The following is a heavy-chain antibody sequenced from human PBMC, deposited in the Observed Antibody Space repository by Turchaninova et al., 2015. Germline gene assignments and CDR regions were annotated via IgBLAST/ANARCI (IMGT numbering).Heavy chain of an antibody. D-gene: IGHD5-24*01. CDR2: LNPDGRNK. CDR3: ARDRDYYFEY. J-gene: IGHJ4*02. Sequence: EVQVVESGGGLVQPGGSLRLSCAASGFTFSTSWMTWVRQDPGKGRGWGANLNPDGRNKQNVEIGKGSLDISSDNTKNSVYLQMNSLRAEDTAVYYCARDRDYYFEYWGQGTLVTVSS. CDR1: GFTFSTSW. V-gene: IGHV3-7*03.